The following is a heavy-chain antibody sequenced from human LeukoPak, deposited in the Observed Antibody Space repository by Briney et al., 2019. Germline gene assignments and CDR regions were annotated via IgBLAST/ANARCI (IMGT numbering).Heavy chain of an antibody. CDR1: GGSISSYY. V-gene: IGHV4-59*01. J-gene: IGHJ4*02. Sequence: SETPSLTCTVSGGSISSYYWSWIRQPPGKGLEWIGYIYYSGSTNYNPSLKSRVTISVDTSKNQFSLKLSSVTAADTAVYYCARAAYYYDSSGYLTYYFDYWGQGTLVTVSS. D-gene: IGHD3-22*01. CDR2: IYYSGST. CDR3: ARAAYYYDSSGYLTYYFDY.